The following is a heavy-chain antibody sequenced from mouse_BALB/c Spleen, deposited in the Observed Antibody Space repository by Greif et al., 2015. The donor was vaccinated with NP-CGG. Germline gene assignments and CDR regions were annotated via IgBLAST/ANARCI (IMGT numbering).Heavy chain of an antibody. D-gene: IGHD2-1*01. CDR3: APYGKGWYFDV. CDR1: GFNIKDTY. Sequence: EVQLQQSGAELVKPGASVKLSCTASGFNIKDTYMHRVKQRPEQGLEWIGRIDPANGNTKYDPKFQGKATITADTSSNTAYLQLSSLTSEDTAVYYCAPYGKGWYFDVWGAGTTVTVSS. J-gene: IGHJ1*01. CDR2: IDPANGNT. V-gene: IGHV14-3*02.